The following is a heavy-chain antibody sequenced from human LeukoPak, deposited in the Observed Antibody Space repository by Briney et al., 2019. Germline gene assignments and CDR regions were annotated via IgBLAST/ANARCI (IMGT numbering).Heavy chain of an antibody. CDR1: GCSLSSYY. D-gene: IGHD2-2*01. V-gene: IGHV4-59*08. Sequence: PSETLSLTCTVSGCSLSSYYWSWIREPPGKGLEWIGDFYYSGSTNYNPSLKSRVTISVDTSKNQFSLKLSSVTAADTAVYYCARLDIVVVPAAMYYFDYWGQGTLVTVSS. J-gene: IGHJ4*02. CDR3: ARLDIVVVPAAMYYFDY. CDR2: FYYSGST.